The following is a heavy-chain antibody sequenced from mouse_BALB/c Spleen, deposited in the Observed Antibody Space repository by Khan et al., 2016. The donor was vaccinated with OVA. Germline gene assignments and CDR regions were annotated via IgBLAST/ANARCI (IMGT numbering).Heavy chain of an antibody. J-gene: IGHJ2*01. CDR2: MNTYTEQP. CDR3: VRFHGGC. V-gene: IGHV9-3-1*01. Sequence: QIQLVQPGPELKKPGESVKISCKASGYTFKDYVMNWVKQSPGEGLKWMGWMNTYTEQPTYADDFKGRFAFSFEISPSTAYLQIRSLKNEDTAKYFCVRFHGGCWGQCNTLTVAS. CDR1: GYTFKDYV.